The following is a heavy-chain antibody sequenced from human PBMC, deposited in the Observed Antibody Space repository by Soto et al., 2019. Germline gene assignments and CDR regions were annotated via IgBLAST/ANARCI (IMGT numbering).Heavy chain of an antibody. CDR2: ISAYNGNT. J-gene: IGHJ4*02. CDR1: GYTFTNYA. D-gene: IGHD6-13*01. Sequence: QVQLVQSGAEVKKPGASVKVSCKASGYTFTNYAFSWVRQAPGQGLEWMGWISAYNGNTNYPQKLQGRVTMTTDTSPSTAYMELRSPRSDDTAVYYCARDLAAAGPFDCWGQGTLVTVSS. CDR3: ARDLAAAGPFDC. V-gene: IGHV1-18*01.